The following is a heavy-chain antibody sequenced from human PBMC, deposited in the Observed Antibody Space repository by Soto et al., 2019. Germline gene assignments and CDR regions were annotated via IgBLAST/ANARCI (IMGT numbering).Heavy chain of an antibody. CDR3: ARDSVVVPAATDYYYYYGMDV. D-gene: IGHD2-2*01. V-gene: IGHV3-21*01. J-gene: IGHJ6*02. CDR2: ISSSSSYI. Sequence: PGWSLRLSCASSVFTFSSYSMNWVRQAPGKGLEWVSSISSSSSYIYYADSVKGRFTISRDNAKNSLYLQMNSLRAEDTAVYYCARDSVVVPAATDYYYYYGMDVWGQGTTVTVS. CDR1: VFTFSSYS.